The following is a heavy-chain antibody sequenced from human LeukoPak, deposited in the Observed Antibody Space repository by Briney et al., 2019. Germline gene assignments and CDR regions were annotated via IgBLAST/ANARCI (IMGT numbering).Heavy chain of an antibody. Sequence: PGGSLRLSCAASGFTFSSYWMHWVRQAPGKGLVWVSRINSDGSSIGYADSVKGRFTISRDDSKNTLYLQMNSLRAEDAAVYYCARDSCSSVSCYDYWGQGTLVTVSS. D-gene: IGHD2-2*01. CDR1: GFTFSSYW. V-gene: IGHV3-74*01. CDR2: INSDGSSI. J-gene: IGHJ4*02. CDR3: ARDSCSSVSCYDY.